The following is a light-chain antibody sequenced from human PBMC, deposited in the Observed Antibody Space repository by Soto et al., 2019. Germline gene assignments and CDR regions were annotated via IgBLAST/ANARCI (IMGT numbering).Light chain of an antibody. J-gene: IGKJ1*01. V-gene: IGKV3-20*01. CDR3: QQYGSLSWS. CDR2: GAS. CDR1: QSVDSNY. Sequence: EIVLTQSPGTLSLSPGERATLSCRASQSVDSNYLAWYQQKPGQAPRILIFGASGRATGIPDRFSGSGSGTDLNLAIIRLEPEDFAVYYCQQYGSLSWSFGQGNKVEIK.